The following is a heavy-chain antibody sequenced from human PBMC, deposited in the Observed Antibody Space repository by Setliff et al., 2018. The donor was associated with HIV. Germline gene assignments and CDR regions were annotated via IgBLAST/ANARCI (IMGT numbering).Heavy chain of an antibody. J-gene: IGHJ6*03. Sequence: SVKVSCKASGGAFTSYAFSWVRQAPGQGLEWMGRIIPVYHTTDYAPQVRDRVTMTRDTSTSTVYMELSSLRSEDTAVYYCARDAFDYTAYYYSYMDVWGKGTTVTVSS. V-gene: IGHV1-69*05. D-gene: IGHD4-4*01. CDR1: GGAFTSYA. CDR2: IIPVYHTT. CDR3: ARDAFDYTAYYYSYMDV.